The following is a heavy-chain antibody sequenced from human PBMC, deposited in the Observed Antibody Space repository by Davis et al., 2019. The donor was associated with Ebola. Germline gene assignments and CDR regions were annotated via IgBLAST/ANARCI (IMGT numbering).Heavy chain of an antibody. Sequence: PGGSLRLSCSASGFTFSSYAMHWVRQASGKGLEWVGRIRSKANSYATAYAASVKGRFTISRDDSKNTAYLQMNSLKTEDTAVYYCTRASSDFDYWGQGTLVTVSS. J-gene: IGHJ4*02. CDR3: TRASSDFDY. D-gene: IGHD6-6*01. CDR2: IRSKANSYAT. CDR1: GFTFSSYA. V-gene: IGHV3-73*01.